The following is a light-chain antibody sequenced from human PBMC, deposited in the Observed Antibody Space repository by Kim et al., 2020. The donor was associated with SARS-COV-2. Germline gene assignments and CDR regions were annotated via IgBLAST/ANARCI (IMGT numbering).Light chain of an antibody. Sequence: SSTISCTGTSSDVGSYNRVSWYQQPPGTAPKLMIYEVSKRPSGVPDCLSGSKSGNTASLTISGLKAEDEADYYFSSYRSGSTYVFGTGTKVTVL. J-gene: IGLJ1*01. V-gene: IGLV2-18*02. CDR2: EVS. CDR1: SSDVGSYNR. CDR3: SSYRSGSTYV.